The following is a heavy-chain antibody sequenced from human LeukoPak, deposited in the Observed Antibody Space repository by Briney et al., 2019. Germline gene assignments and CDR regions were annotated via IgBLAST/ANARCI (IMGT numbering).Heavy chain of an antibody. D-gene: IGHD3-10*01. J-gene: IGHJ3*02. CDR1: GFTFSSYS. Sequence: GGSLRLSCAASGFTFSSYSMNWVRQAPGKGLEWISYISSRSSVIYDADSVKGRFTISRDNVKNSLYLQMNSLRDEDTAVYYCARDGMVRGLEAFDIWGQGTMVTVSS. V-gene: IGHV3-48*02. CDR3: ARDGMVRGLEAFDI. CDR2: ISSRSSVI.